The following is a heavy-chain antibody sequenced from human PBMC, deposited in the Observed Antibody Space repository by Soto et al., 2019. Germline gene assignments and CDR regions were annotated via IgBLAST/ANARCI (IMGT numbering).Heavy chain of an antibody. CDR1: GGSISSSSYY. Sequence: PSGTLSLTCTVSGGSISSSSYYWGWIRQPPGKGLEWIGSIYYSGSTYYNPSLKSRVTISVDTSKNQFSLKLSSVTAADTAVYYCARHGDFWSGYYRFDCWGQGTLVTV. V-gene: IGHV4-39*01. D-gene: IGHD3-3*01. CDR3: ARHGDFWSGYYRFDC. J-gene: IGHJ4*02. CDR2: IYYSGST.